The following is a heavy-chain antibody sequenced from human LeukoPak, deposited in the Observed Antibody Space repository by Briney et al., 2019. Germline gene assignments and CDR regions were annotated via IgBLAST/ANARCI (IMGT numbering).Heavy chain of an antibody. CDR2: ISYDGSNK. V-gene: IGHV3-30-3*01. CDR1: GFTFSSYA. J-gene: IGHJ4*02. Sequence: GRSLRLSRAASGFTFSSYAMHWVRQAPGKGLEWVAVISYDGSNKYYADSVKGRFTISRDNSKNTLYLQMNSLRAEDTAVYYCARDYYDSSGYYSRSFDYWGQGTLVTVSS. D-gene: IGHD3-22*01. CDR3: ARDYYDSSGYYSRSFDY.